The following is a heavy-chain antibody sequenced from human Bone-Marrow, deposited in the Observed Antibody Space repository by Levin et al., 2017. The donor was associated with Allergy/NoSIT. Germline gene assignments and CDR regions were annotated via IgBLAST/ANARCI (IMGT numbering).Heavy chain of an antibody. J-gene: IGHJ4*02. V-gene: IGHV4-4*02. CDR3: ATRHVGPPDH. CDR1: GGSISNDNW. Sequence: SETLSLTCAVSGGSISNDNWWTWVRQPPGKGLEWIGEIFQSGSTNYNPSLKSRVTMSIDKSTNQFSLKLNSVTAADTAVYYCATRHVGPPDHWGQGSLVTVSS. D-gene: IGHD1-26*01. CDR2: IFQSGST.